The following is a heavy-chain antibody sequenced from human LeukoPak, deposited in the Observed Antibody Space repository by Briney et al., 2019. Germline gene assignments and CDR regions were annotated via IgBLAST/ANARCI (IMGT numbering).Heavy chain of an antibody. Sequence: PGGSLRLSCAASGFTVSSNYMSWVRQAPGKGLEWVSDISGSCDSTYYADSVKGRFTVSRDNAKNTLYLQMNRLRDEDTAVYYCARDNWLDYWGQGTLVTVSS. V-gene: IGHV3-23*01. J-gene: IGHJ4*02. CDR1: GFTVSSNY. CDR2: ISGSCDST. D-gene: IGHD5-12*01. CDR3: ARDNWLDY.